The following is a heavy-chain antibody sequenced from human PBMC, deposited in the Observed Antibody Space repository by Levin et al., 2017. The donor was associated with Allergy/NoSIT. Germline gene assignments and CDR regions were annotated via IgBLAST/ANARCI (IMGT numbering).Heavy chain of an antibody. Sequence: GGSLRLSCAASGFTFSYYGMHWVRQAPGKGPEWVAVMSHDGNNKYYSDSVKGRFTISRDTYKNTLFLQMNSLRPEDTAMYYCAKDRYYYGSGSYTVDYWGRGTQVTVSS. CDR2: MSHDGNNK. CDR3: AKDRYYYGSGSYTVDY. V-gene: IGHV3-30*18. D-gene: IGHD3-10*01. CDR1: GFTFSYYG. J-gene: IGHJ4*02.